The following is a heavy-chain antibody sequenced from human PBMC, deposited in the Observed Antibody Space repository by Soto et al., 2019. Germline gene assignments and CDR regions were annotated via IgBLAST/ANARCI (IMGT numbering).Heavy chain of an antibody. CDR2: INHSGST. D-gene: IGHD3-10*01. Sequence: SDTLSLTCAVFGWSFSGYYWSWIRQPPGKGLEWIGEINHSGSTNYNPSLKSRVTISVDTSKNQFSLKLSSVTAADTAVYYCARAPRGNYGYPSYFDYWGQGTLVTVSS. V-gene: IGHV4-34*01. J-gene: IGHJ4*02. CDR1: GWSFSGYY. CDR3: ARAPRGNYGYPSYFDY.